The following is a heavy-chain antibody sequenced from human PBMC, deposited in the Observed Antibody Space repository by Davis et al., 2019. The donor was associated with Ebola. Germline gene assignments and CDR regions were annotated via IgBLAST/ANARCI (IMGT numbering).Heavy chain of an antibody. CDR1: GFTFSSYA. CDR2: ISGSGGST. Sequence: GESLKISCAATGFTFSSYAMSWVRQAPGKGLEWVSAISGSGGSTYYADSVKGRFTISRDNSKNTLYLQMNSLRAEDTAVYYCAARAITIFGVVRRSYYGMDVWGQGTTVTVSS. J-gene: IGHJ6*02. D-gene: IGHD3-3*01. CDR3: AARAITIFGVVRRSYYGMDV. V-gene: IGHV3-23*01.